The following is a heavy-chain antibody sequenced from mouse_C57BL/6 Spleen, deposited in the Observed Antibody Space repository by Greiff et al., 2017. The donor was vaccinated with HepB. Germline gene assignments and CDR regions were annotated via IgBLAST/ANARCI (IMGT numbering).Heavy chain of an antibody. D-gene: IGHD2-5*01. CDR1: GFTLRDYG. CDR3: ARDYSNYAFAY. CDR2: FRSGSSTI. J-gene: IGHJ3*01. V-gene: IGHV5-17*01. Sequence: EVKLVESGGGLVKPGGSLKLSCAASGFTLRDYGLHWVRQAPENGLEWVAYFRSGSSTIYYAEAVKGRCTISRDNAKNTLFLQMTSLRSEDTAMYYCARDYSNYAFAYWGQGTLVTVSA.